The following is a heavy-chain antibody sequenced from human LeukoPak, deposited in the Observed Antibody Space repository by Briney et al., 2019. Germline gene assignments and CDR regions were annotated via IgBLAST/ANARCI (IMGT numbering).Heavy chain of an antibody. J-gene: IGHJ4*02. CDR3: ARPLDSSNNYFDY. Sequence: GGSLRLSCAASGFTFSSYGMHWVRQAPGKGLEWVAVISYDGSNKYYADSVKGRLTISGDNSKNTLYLQMNSLRAEDTAVYYCARPLDSSNNYFDYWGQGTLVTVSA. CDR1: GFTFSSYG. D-gene: IGHD6-13*01. CDR2: ISYDGSNK. V-gene: IGHV3-30*03.